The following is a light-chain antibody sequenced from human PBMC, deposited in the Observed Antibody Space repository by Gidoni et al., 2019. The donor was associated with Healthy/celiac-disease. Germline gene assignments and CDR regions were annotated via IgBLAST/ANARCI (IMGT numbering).Light chain of an antibody. Sequence: EIALTQSPGTRSLSPGERATLSCRASQSVSSSYLAWYQQKPGQAPRLLIYGASNRATGIPDRFSGSGSGTDFTLTISRLEPEDFAVYYCQQYGSSPPTFGQGTKVEIK. CDR2: GAS. J-gene: IGKJ1*01. V-gene: IGKV3-20*01. CDR3: QQYGSSPPT. CDR1: QSVSSSY.